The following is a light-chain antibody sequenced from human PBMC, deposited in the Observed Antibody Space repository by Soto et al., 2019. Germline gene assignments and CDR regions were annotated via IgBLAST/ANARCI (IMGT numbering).Light chain of an antibody. J-gene: IGKJ1*01. CDR3: QQYNNWPRT. V-gene: IGKV3-15*01. Sequence: EIVMTQSPATLSVSPGERATLSCRASQSISSKLAWYQQKGGQAPRLLIYDASTRATGIPARFSGSGSGTEFTLTITTLQSKDFAFYYCQQYNNWPRTFGQGTKVEIK. CDR1: QSISSK. CDR2: DAS.